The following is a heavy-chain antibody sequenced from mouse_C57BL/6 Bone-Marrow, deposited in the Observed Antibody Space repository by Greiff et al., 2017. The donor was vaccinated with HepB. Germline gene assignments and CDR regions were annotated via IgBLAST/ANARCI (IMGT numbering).Heavy chain of an antibody. D-gene: IGHD1-1*01. V-gene: IGHV5-4*03. Sequence: VMLVESGGGLVKPGGSLKLSCAASGFTFSSYAMSWVRQTPEKRLEWVATISDGGSYTYYPDNVKGRFTISRDNAKNNLYLQMSHLKSEDTAMYYCARCYYYGTMGAWFAYWGQGTLVTVSA. J-gene: IGHJ3*01. CDR1: GFTFSSYA. CDR2: ISDGGSYT. CDR3: ARCYYYGTMGAWFAY.